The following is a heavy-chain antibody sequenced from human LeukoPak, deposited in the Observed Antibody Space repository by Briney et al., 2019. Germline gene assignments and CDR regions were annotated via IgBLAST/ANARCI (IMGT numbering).Heavy chain of an antibody. Sequence: GGSLRLSCTASGFTFSDYGMSWVRQAPGKGLEWVSYISSSSSTIYSADSVKGRFTISRDNAKNSLYLQMNSLRAEDTAVYYCAREVGASEFDYWGQGTLVTVSS. D-gene: IGHD1-26*01. CDR1: GFTFSDYG. CDR3: AREVGASEFDY. CDR2: ISSSSSTI. V-gene: IGHV3-48*04. J-gene: IGHJ4*02.